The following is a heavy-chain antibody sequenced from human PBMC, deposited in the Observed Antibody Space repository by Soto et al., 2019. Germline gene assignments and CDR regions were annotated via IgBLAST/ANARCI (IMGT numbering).Heavy chain of an antibody. V-gene: IGHV1-3*01. J-gene: IGHJ5*02. CDR2: INPATGDT. CDR1: GYAFTTSA. Sequence: QVHLVQSGAEVQKPGASVRISCQASGYAFTTSAIHWVRQAPGQSLDWMGWINPATGDTKYSQNVRGRVTFALDTSATTAYMDLRSLASHDTAVYYCARASGRSKLLPFYFDPWGQGTQVTVSS. CDR3: ARASGRSKLLPFYFDP. D-gene: IGHD1-26*01.